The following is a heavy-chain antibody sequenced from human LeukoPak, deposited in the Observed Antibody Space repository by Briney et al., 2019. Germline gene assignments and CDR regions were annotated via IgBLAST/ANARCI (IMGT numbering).Heavy chain of an antibody. CDR3: AKDGED. D-gene: IGHD2-21*01. CDR1: GFTFSNYA. Sequence: SGGSLRLSCAASGFTFSNYAMSCVSQAPAKGLQSVSTISGSASDTHYADSVKGRFTISRDNSKNTLYLHMDSLRAEDTAVYYCAKDGEDWGQGTLVTVSS. CDR2: ISGSASDT. V-gene: IGHV3-23*01. J-gene: IGHJ4*02.